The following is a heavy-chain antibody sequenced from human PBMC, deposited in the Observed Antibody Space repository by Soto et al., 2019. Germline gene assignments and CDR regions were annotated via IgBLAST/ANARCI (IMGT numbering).Heavy chain of an antibody. V-gene: IGHV4-59*01. CDR1: GGSISSYY. CDR3: ARSYSSSQGDSFDY. D-gene: IGHD6-6*01. J-gene: IGHJ4*02. Sequence: SSETLSLTCTVSGGSISSYYWSWIRQPPGKGLEWIGYIYYSGSTNYNPSLKSRVTISVDTSKNQFSLKLSSVTAADTAVYYCARSYSSSQGDSFDYWGQGTLVTVSS. CDR2: IYYSGST.